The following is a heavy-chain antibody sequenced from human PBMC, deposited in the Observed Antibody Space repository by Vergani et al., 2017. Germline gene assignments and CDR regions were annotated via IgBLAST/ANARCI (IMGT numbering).Heavy chain of an antibody. CDR1: GGTFSSYA. D-gene: IGHD6-19*01. CDR2: IIPIFGTA. V-gene: IGHV1-69*18. CDR3: ARGIVVAGLSDNPLDY. Sequence: QVQLVQSGAEVKKPGSSVKVSCKASGGTFSSYAISWVRQAPGQGLEWMGRIIPIFGTANYAQKFQGRVTITAYEYTSTAYMEWSSLRSEDTAVYYCARGIVVAGLSDNPLDYWGQGTLVTVSS. J-gene: IGHJ4*02.